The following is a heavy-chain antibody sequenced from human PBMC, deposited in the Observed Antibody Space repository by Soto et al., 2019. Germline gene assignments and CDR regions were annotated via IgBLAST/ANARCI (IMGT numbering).Heavy chain of an antibody. Sequence: EVQLVESGGVVVQPGGSLRLSCAASGFSFDAYSMHWIRQIPGKGLEWVSLITSDGGTTYYADSVKGRFAISRDNSKSSLFLHFNSLRTEDSAFYYCAKDISLLYTAYDLDAWGQGTLVTVSS. V-gene: IGHV3-43*01. D-gene: IGHD5-12*01. CDR1: GFSFDAYS. CDR3: AKDISLLYTAYDLDA. CDR2: ITSDGGTT. J-gene: IGHJ5*02.